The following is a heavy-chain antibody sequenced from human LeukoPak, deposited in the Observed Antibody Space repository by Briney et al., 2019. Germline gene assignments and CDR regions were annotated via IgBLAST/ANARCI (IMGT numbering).Heavy chain of an antibody. CDR2: IYHSGST. Sequence: SETLSLTCTVSGGSISSYYWSWIRQPPGKGLEWIGYIYHSGSTYYNPSLKSRVTISVDRSKNQFSLKLSSVTAADTAVYYCARFTVRYYFDYWGQGTLVTVSS. J-gene: IGHJ4*02. D-gene: IGHD4-17*01. CDR3: ARFTVRYYFDY. CDR1: GGSISSYY. V-gene: IGHV4-59*12.